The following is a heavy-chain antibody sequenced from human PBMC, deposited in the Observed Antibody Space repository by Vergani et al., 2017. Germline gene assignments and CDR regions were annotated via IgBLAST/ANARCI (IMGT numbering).Heavy chain of an antibody. CDR1: GFTFSSYA. D-gene: IGHD1-26*01. CDR2: ISSNGGST. Sequence: VQLVESGGGLVQPGGSLRLSCSASGFTFSSYAMHWVRQAPGKGLEYVSAISSNGGSTYYADSVKGRFTISRDNYKNTLYLQMNSLRAEDTAVYYCAKSVAGASADYWGQGTLVTGSS. J-gene: IGHJ4*02. V-gene: IGHV3-64*04. CDR3: AKSVAGASADY.